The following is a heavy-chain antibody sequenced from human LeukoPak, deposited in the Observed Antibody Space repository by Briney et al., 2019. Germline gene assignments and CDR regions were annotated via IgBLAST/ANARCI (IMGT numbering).Heavy chain of an antibody. CDR2: IYYSGSI. J-gene: IGHJ5*02. CDR3: ARQVTAAAGTNWFDP. Sequence: PSETLSLTCTVSGGTISSSYWSWIRQTPGKGLEWFGYIYYSGSIHYNPSLKSRVTISVDTSKNQFSLRLSSVTAADTAVYYCARQVTAAAGTNWFDPWGQGNLVTVS. CDR1: GGTISSSY. D-gene: IGHD6-13*01. V-gene: IGHV4-59*08.